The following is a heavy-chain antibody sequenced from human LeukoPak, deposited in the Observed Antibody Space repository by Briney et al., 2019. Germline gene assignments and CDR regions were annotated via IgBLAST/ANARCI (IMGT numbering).Heavy chain of an antibody. J-gene: IGHJ6*04. D-gene: IGHD5-12*01. CDR3: ALRGRYSGYSYYYYGTDV. Sequence: SETLSLTCAVYGGSFSGYYWSWIRQPPGKGLEWIGEINHSGSTNYNPSLKSRVTISVDTSKNQFSLKLSSVTAADTAVYYCALRGRYSGYSYYYYGTDVWGKGTTVTVSS. V-gene: IGHV4-34*01. CDR1: GGSFSGYY. CDR2: INHSGST.